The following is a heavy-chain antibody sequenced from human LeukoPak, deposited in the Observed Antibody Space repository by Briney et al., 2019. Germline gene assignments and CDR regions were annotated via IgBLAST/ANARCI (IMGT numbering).Heavy chain of an antibody. Sequence: GGSLRLSCVPSGYTSSSYEMNWVRQAPGKGLEWVSYISSSGSTIYYADSVKGRFTISRDNAKNSLYLQMNSLRAEDTAVYYCSRDASSPYSSSSEVHFDYWGQGTLVTVSS. CDR3: SRDASSPYSSSSEVHFDY. CDR2: ISSSGSTI. V-gene: IGHV3-48*03. J-gene: IGHJ4*02. D-gene: IGHD6-6*01. CDR1: GYTSSSYE.